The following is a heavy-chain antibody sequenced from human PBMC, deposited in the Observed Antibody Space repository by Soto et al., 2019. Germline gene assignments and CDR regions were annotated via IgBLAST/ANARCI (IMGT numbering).Heavy chain of an antibody. V-gene: IGHV3-30-3*01. CDR1: GFTFSSYA. J-gene: IGHJ6*04. D-gene: IGHD2-2*01. CDR2: ISYDGSNK. Sequence: GGSLRLSCAASGFTFSSYAMHWVRQAPGKGLEWVAVISYDGSNKYYADSVKGRFTISRDNSKNTLYLQMNSLRAEDTAVYYCARDRYCSSTSCPMDVWGKGTTVTVS. CDR3: ARDRYCSSTSCPMDV.